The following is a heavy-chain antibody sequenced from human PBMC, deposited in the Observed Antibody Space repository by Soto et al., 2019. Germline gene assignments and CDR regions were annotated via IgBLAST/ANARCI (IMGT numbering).Heavy chain of an antibody. V-gene: IGHV1-2*04. D-gene: IGHD3-9*01. CDR2: VSAYSGGT. Sequence: ASVKVSCKASGYTFTRYYINWVRQAPGQGLEWMGWVSAYSGGTNYAQKFQGWVTMTRDTSISTAYMELSRLRSDDTAVYYCARERTYFGDYWGQGTLVTVSS. CDR3: ARERTYFGDY. CDR1: GYTFTRYY. J-gene: IGHJ4*02.